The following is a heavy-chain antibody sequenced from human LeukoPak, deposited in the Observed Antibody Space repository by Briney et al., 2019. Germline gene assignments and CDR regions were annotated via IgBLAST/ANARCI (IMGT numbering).Heavy chain of an antibody. D-gene: IGHD4-17*01. CDR2: INPSGGST. J-gene: IGHJ4*02. CDR3: ARRDYGDYLIDY. Sequence: ASVKVSCKASGYTFTGYYMHWVRQAPGQGLEWMGIINPSGGSTSYAQKFQGRVTMTRDTSTSTVYMELSSLRSEDTAVYYCARRDYGDYLIDYWGQGTLVTVSS. CDR1: GYTFTGYY. V-gene: IGHV1-46*01.